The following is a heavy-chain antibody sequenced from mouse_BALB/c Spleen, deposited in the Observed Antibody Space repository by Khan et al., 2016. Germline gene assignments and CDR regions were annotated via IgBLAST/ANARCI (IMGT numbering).Heavy chain of an antibody. CDR2: IFYSDST. J-gene: IGHJ1*01. CDR1: GYSITSDYA. Sequence: EVQLQESGPGLVKPSQSLSLTCTVTGYSITSDYAWSWIRQFPGNKLEWMGYIFYSDSTTYNPSLKSRVSITRDTSKNQFFLQLNSVTVEDTATSFCARGDWYFDVWGAGTTVTVSS. V-gene: IGHV3-2*02. CDR3: ARGDWYFDV.